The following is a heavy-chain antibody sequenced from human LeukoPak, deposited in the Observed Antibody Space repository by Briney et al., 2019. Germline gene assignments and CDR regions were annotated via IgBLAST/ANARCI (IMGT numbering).Heavy chain of an antibody. CDR3: ARSGRRCSSTSCYFWFDP. V-gene: IGHV4-34*01. Sequence: SETLSLTCAVYGGSFSGYYWSWIRQPPGKGLEWIGEINHSGSTNYNPSLKSRVTISVDTSKNQFSLKLSSVTAADTAVYYCARSGRRCSSTSCYFWFDPWGQGTLVTVSS. J-gene: IGHJ5*02. CDR1: GGSFSGYY. CDR2: INHSGST. D-gene: IGHD2-2*01.